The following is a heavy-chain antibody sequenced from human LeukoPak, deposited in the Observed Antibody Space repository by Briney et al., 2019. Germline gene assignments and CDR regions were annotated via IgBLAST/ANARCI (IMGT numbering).Heavy chain of an antibody. Sequence: QTGGSLRLSCAASGFTFSSYAMSWVRQAPGKGLEWVSAISGSGGSTYYADSVKGRFTISRDNSKNTLYLQMNSLRAEDTAVYYCAKSTVVTPVYFDYWGQGTLVTVSS. CDR1: GFTFSSYA. D-gene: IGHD4-23*01. J-gene: IGHJ4*02. CDR3: AKSTVVTPVYFDY. V-gene: IGHV3-23*01. CDR2: ISGSGGST.